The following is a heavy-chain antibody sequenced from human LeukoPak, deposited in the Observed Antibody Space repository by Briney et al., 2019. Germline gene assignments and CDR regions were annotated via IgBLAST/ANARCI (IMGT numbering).Heavy chain of an antibody. V-gene: IGHV4-31*03. J-gene: IGHJ4*02. CDR1: GGSISSGGYY. D-gene: IGHD3-10*01. CDR3: ARDQLYYYGSGSYYQY. CDR2: IYYSGST. Sequence: SETLSLTCTVSGGSISSGGYYWSWIRQHPGKGLEWIGYIYYSGSTYYNPSLKSRVTISVDTSKNQFSLKLSSVTAADTAVYYCARDQLYYYGSGSYYQYWGQGTLVTVSS.